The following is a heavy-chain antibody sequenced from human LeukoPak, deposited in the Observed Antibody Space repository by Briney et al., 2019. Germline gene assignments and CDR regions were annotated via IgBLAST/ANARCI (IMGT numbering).Heavy chain of an antibody. J-gene: IGHJ4*02. V-gene: IGHV3-74*01. CDR1: GFTFSNYW. CDR3: ARDGVSGDYDFDY. D-gene: IGHD4-17*01. CDR2: IDGDGSST. Sequence: GGSLRLSYAASGFTFSNYWMHWVRQAPGKGLVWVSRIDGDGSSTAYADSVKGRFTISRDNAKNTLYLQMDSLRAEDTAVYYCARDGVSGDYDFDYWGQGTLVTVSS.